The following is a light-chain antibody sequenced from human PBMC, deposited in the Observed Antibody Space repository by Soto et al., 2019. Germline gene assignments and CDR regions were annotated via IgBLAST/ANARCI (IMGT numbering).Light chain of an antibody. CDR1: SSDVGNYNY. CDR2: MVS. CDR3: TSPTPGSLYV. V-gene: IGLV2-14*01. J-gene: IGLJ1*01. Sequence: QSVLTQPASVSGSPGQSITISCTGTSSDVGNYNYVSWYQQYPGRVPKLLIYMVSNRPSGVSNRFSGSKSGNTASLTISGLQAEDEADYFCTSPTPGSLYVFGTASKVTVL.